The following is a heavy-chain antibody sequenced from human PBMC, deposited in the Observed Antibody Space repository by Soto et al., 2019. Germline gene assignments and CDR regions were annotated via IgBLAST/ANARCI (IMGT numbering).Heavy chain of an antibody. V-gene: IGHV1-69*02. D-gene: IGHD2-21*02. CDR1: GDTFSSYT. J-gene: IGHJ6*02. CDR3: ARRRYCGADCYSQYYYGMDV. CDR2: VIPVLGVT. Sequence: QVQLVQSGAELKKPGSSVKVSCRSGGDTFSSYTVSWVRQAPGQGLEWMGRVIPVLGVTNYARKFQGRVSITAEKSTXTXYXXLRSLTSEDSGVYYCARRRYCGADCYSQYYYGMDVWGQGTTVTVSS.